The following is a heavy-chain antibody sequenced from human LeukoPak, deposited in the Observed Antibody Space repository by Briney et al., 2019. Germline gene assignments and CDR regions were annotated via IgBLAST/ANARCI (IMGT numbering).Heavy chain of an antibody. CDR1: GGSIGRDY. CDR3: AKYGNSGWVIDS. D-gene: IGHD6-19*01. J-gene: IGHJ4*02. V-gene: IGHV4-59*08. CDR2: IYYNGAT. Sequence: SETLSLTCTVSGGSIGRDYWTWIRQPPGKGLEYIGYIYYNGATNYNPSLKSRVTISVDTSKNQFSLKLSSVTAADTAVYFCAKYGNSGWVIDSWGQGTMVTVSS.